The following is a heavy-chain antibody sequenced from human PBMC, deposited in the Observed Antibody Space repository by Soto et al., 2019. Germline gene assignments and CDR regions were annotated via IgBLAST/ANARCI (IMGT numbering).Heavy chain of an antibody. D-gene: IGHD3-10*02. CDR3: ARDPLSSFAMDV. V-gene: IGHV1-69*11. CDR2: IIPTVGRT. J-gene: IGHJ6*02. CDR1: GDTFSSYA. Sequence: SVKVSCKASGDTFSSYAISWVRQAPGKGLEWMGKIIPTVGRTNYAQKFQGRLTISADDSTSTAYMELSSLLSEDTAVYYCARDPLSSFAMDVWGQGTTVTVSS.